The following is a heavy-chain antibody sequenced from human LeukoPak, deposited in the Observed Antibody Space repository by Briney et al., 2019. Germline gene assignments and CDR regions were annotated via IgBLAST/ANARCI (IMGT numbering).Heavy chain of an antibody. CDR2: IKQDGSEK. J-gene: IGHJ4*02. Sequence: GGSLRLSCAASGFTFSSYWMSWVRPAPGKGLEWVANIKQDGSEKYYVDSVKGRFTISRDNAKNSLYLQMNSLRAEDTAVNYCARSDYGDYYFDYWGQGTLVTVSS. CDR3: ARSDYGDYYFDY. D-gene: IGHD4-17*01. CDR1: GFTFSSYW. V-gene: IGHV3-7*01.